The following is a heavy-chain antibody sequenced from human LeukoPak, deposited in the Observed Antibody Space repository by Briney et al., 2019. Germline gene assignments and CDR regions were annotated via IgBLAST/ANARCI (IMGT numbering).Heavy chain of an antibody. V-gene: IGHV5-51*01. J-gene: IGHJ6*02. D-gene: IGHD3-10*01. CDR1: GYSFTSYW. CDR3: ARHSYYGSGSLSPYGMDV. Sequence: GESLKISCKGPGYSFTSYWIGWVRQMPGKGLEWMGIIYPGDSDTRYSPSFQGQVTISADKSISTAYLQWSSLKASDTAMYYCARHSYYGSGSLSPYGMDVWGQGTTVTVSS. CDR2: IYPGDSDT.